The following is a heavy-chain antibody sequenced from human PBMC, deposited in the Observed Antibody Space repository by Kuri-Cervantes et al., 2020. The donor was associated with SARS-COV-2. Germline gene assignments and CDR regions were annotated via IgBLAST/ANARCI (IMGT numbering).Heavy chain of an antibody. CDR1: GGSISSGSYY. CDR3: AREGDGNYPEPFDY. J-gene: IGHJ4*02. CDR2: LYTSGST. D-gene: IGHD1-7*01. V-gene: IGHV4-61*02. Sequence: SETLSLTCTVSGGSISSGSYYWSWIRQPAGKGLEWIGRLYTSGSTNYNPSLKSRVTISVDTSKNQFSLKLSSVTAADTAVYCCAREGDGNYPEPFDYWGQGTLVTVSS.